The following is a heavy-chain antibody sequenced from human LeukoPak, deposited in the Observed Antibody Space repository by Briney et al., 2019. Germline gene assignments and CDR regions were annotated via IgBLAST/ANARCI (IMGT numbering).Heavy chain of an antibody. V-gene: IGHV4-34*01. CDR3: ARVQELGYCSSTSCYLRWFDP. CDR1: GGSLSGYY. Sequence: SETLSLTCAVYGGSLSGYYWSWIRQPPGKGLEWIGEINHSGSTNYNPSLKSRVTISVDTSKNQFSLKLSSVTAADTAVYYCARVQELGYCSSTSCYLRWFDPWGQGTLVTVSS. CDR2: INHSGST. J-gene: IGHJ5*02. D-gene: IGHD2-2*01.